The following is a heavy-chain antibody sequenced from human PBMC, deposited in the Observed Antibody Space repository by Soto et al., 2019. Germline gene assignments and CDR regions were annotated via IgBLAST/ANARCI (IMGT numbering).Heavy chain of an antibody. Sequence: SETLSLTCSVSGDSISSSYWSWIRRPPGKGLEWIGYIHDSGITDYNPSLKSRATISIDTFRNQISLNLHSVTAADTAVYYCAREYAFSSDYWGQGTVVTVSS. D-gene: IGHD2-2*01. CDR3: AREYAFSSDY. CDR2: IHDSGIT. J-gene: IGHJ4*02. CDR1: GDSISSSY. V-gene: IGHV4-59*01.